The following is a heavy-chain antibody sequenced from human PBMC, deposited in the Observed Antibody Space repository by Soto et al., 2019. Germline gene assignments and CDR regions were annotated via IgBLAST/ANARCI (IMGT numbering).Heavy chain of an antibody. J-gene: IGHJ4*02. CDR2: ISSSSSYI. V-gene: IGHV3-21*01. D-gene: IGHD6-6*01. CDR1: GFTFSSYS. Sequence: GGSLRLSCAASGFTFSSYSMNWVRQAPGKGLEWVSSISSSSSYIYYADSVKGRFTISRDNAKNSLYLQMNSLRAEETAVYYCARDQAARQSDYWGQGTLVTVSS. CDR3: ARDQAARQSDY.